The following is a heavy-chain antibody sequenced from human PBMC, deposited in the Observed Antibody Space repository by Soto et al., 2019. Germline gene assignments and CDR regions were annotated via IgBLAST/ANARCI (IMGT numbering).Heavy chain of an antibody. CDR2: ISWDGGST. V-gene: IGHV3-43D*04. CDR1: GFTFDDYA. CDR3: AKDIVRVVIIRGDYYYGMDV. Sequence: EVQLVESGGVVVQPGGSLRLSCAASGFTFDDYAMHWVRQAPGKGLEWVSLISWDGGSTYYADSVKGRFTISRDNSKXXXXXXXXXXRAEDTALYYWAKDIVRVVIIRGDYYYGMDVWGQGTTVTVSS. J-gene: IGHJ6*02. D-gene: IGHD3-3*01.